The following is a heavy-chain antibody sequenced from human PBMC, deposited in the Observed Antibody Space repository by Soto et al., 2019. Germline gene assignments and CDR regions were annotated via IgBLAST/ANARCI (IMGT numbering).Heavy chain of an antibody. D-gene: IGHD2-2*01. Sequence: ASGKVSCKASGYTFTSYGMSWLRQSPGQGLEWMGWISNYNGNTNYAQKVQDRVTMTTDTSASTTYMELRSLRSDDTAVYYCARGPRYCSSTTCFSGVTWFDPWGQGTLVTVSS. CDR2: ISNYNGNT. CDR1: GYTFTSYG. J-gene: IGHJ5*02. V-gene: IGHV1-18*04. CDR3: ARGPRYCSSTTCFSGVTWFDP.